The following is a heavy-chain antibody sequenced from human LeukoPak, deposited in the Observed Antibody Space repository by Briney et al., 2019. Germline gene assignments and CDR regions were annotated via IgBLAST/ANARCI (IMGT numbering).Heavy chain of an antibody. Sequence: SGPTLVNPTQTLTLTCTFSGFSLSTTGMCVSWIRQPPGKALEWLARIDWDDDKYYSTSLKTRLTISKDTSKNQVVLTMTNMDPVDTATYYCARIVVGTLGGSYAFDIWGQGTVVTVSS. J-gene: IGHJ3*02. D-gene: IGHD2-15*01. CDR3: ARIVVGTLGGSYAFDI. CDR1: GFSLSTTGMC. CDR2: IDWDDDK. V-gene: IGHV2-70*11.